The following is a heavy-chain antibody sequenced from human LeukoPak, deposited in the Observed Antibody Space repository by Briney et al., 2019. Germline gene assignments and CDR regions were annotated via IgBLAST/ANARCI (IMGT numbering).Heavy chain of an antibody. Sequence: GGSLILSCAASGFIFSNYAMSWVRQFPGRGLEWVSTISSRGDSTYVADSVKGRFTISRDNSKNSLYLRMNTVRAEDTAVYYCVKGPRPDITVAHTVENWGQGTLVTVSS. CDR2: ISSRGDST. V-gene: IGHV3-23*01. D-gene: IGHD6-19*01. CDR1: GFIFSNYA. CDR3: VKGPRPDITVAHTVEN. J-gene: IGHJ4*02.